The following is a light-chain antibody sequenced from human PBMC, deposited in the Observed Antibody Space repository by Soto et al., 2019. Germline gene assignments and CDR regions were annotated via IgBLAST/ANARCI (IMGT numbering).Light chain of an antibody. V-gene: IGLV2-8*01. CDR3: TSYVGSNIWV. CDR2: EVS. CDR1: SSDVGAYKY. J-gene: IGLJ3*02. Sequence: QSVLTQPPSASGSPGQSVTISCTGTSSDVGAYKYVAWYQQYPGKAPKLMISEVSQRPSGVPDRFSGSKSGNTASLTGSGRQAEAEADDSCTSYVGSNIWVFGGGTKLTVL.